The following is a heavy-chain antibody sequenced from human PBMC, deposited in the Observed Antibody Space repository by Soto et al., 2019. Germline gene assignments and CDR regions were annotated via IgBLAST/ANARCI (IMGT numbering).Heavy chain of an antibody. J-gene: IGHJ4*02. V-gene: IGHV3-74*01. CDR3: ARDVGYRLTM. CDR2: IKSDGSTT. D-gene: IGHD5-18*01. Sequence: EVQLVESGGGLVQPGGSLRLSCAASGFTFSSYWMHWVRHAPGKGLVWVSLIKSDGSTTNYADSVKGRFTISRDNAKNTLYLQMNSLRAEDTAVYYCARDVGYRLTMWGQGTLVTVSS. CDR1: GFTFSSYW.